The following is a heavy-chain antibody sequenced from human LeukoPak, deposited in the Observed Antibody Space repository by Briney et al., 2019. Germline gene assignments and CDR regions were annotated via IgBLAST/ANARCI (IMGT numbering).Heavy chain of an antibody. CDR3: ASLSGSYWAYFDY. Sequence: SETLSLTCTVSGGSISSGDYYWSWIRQPPGKGLEWIGYIYYSGSTYYNPSLKSRVTISVDTSKNQFSLKLSSVTAADTAVYYCASLSGSYWAYFDYWGQGTLVTVSS. J-gene: IGHJ4*02. CDR1: GGSISSGDYY. CDR2: IYYSGST. D-gene: IGHD1-26*01. V-gene: IGHV4-30-4*08.